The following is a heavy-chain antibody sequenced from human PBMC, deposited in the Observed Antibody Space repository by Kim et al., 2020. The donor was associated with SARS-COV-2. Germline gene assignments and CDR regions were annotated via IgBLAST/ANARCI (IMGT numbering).Heavy chain of an antibody. J-gene: IGHJ4*02. Sequence: GGSLRLSCAASGFTFSSYGMHWVRQAPGKGLEWVAVIWYDGSNKYYADSVKGRFTISRDNSKNTLYLQMNSLRAEDTAVYYCARGDYGSGYFDYWGQGTLVTVSS. V-gene: IGHV3-33*01. CDR3: ARGDYGSGYFDY. CDR1: GFTFSSYG. D-gene: IGHD4-17*01. CDR2: IWYDGSNK.